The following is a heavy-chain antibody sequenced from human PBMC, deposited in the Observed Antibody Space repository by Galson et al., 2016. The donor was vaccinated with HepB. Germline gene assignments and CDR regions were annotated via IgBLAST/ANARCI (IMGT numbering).Heavy chain of an antibody. CDR1: GFIFDKYS. J-gene: IGHJ4*02. Sequence: SLRLSCAASGFIFDKYSMNWVRQAPGKGLEWVSSISGSGTYTHYADSMRGRFTISRDNSKDSLFLQMNSLKMEDTAVYYCARDVEGGGITGPDYWGQGTLVTVAS. CDR2: ISGSGTYT. V-gene: IGHV3-21*04. D-gene: IGHD3-16*01. CDR3: ARDVEGGGITGPDY.